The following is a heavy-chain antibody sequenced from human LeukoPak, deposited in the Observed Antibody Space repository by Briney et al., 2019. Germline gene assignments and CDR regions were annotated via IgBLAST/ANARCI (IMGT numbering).Heavy chain of an antibody. Sequence: GASVKVSCKASGYTFTNYDITWVRQAPGQGLEWMGGLIPLFGRAEYAQKFQGRVTITADEPTNTAYMELNFLRSEDTAVYYCASPKENSDYYFDSWGQGTLVAVSA. V-gene: IGHV1-69*13. CDR3: ASPKENSDYYFDS. J-gene: IGHJ4*02. CDR2: LIPLFGRA. CDR1: GYTFTNYD. D-gene: IGHD4-11*01.